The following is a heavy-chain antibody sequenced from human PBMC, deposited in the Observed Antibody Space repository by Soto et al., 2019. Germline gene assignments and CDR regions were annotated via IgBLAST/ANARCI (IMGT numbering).Heavy chain of an antibody. CDR3: SRDRDDYGSGNYYNRIAF. J-gene: IGHJ4*02. CDR2: IIPIFGTP. Sequence: QMQLVQTGAEVKKPGSSVKVSCKASGGILSTYAISWLRQAPGQGLAWMGGIIPIFGTPNYAQRFQGRVTITADESTTTSEMELSRVKAEDMAVYYCSRDRDDYGSGNYYNRIAFWGQGTRVTVSS. V-gene: IGHV1-69*01. D-gene: IGHD3-10*01. CDR1: GGILSTYA.